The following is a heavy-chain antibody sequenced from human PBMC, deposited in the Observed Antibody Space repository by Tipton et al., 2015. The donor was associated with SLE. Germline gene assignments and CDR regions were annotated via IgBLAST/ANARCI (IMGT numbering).Heavy chain of an antibody. CDR1: GYTFTAYY. CDR3: AREAPNTCYFES. Sequence: QVQLVQSGAEVKKPGASVKVSCKSSGYTFTAYYMHWVRQAPGQGLEWMGIINPGGGGTNYAQKFQGRVTMAMDTSTTPVYMELNSLRSDDTAVYYCAREAPNTCYFESWGQGTLVTVSS. J-gene: IGHJ4*02. V-gene: IGHV1-46*01. CDR2: INPGGGGT. D-gene: IGHD2-8*01.